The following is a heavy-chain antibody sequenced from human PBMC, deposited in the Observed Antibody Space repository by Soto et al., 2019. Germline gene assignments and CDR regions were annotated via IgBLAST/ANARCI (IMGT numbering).Heavy chain of an antibody. CDR2: IYYSGST. CDR1: GGSISSSSYY. Sequence: SETLSLTCTVSGGSISSSSYYWGWIRQPPGKGLEWIGSIYYSGSTYYNPSLKSRVTISVDTSKNQFSLKLSSVTAADTAVYYCERGYCSGGSCYRYWGQGSQVTVSS. V-gene: IGHV4-39*01. D-gene: IGHD2-15*01. CDR3: ERGYCSGGSCYRY. J-gene: IGHJ4*02.